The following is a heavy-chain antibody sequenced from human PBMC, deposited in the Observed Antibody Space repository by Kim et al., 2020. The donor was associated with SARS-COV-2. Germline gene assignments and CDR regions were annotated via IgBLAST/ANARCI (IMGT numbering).Heavy chain of an antibody. CDR3: TTAGGYSYGRFDY. CDR2: IKSKTDGGTT. Sequence: GGSLRLSCAASGFTFSNAWMSWVRQAPGKGLEWVGRIKSKTDGGTTDYAAPVKGRFTISRDDSKNTLYLQMNSLKTEDTAVYYCTTAGGYSYGRFDYWGQGTLVTVSS. CDR1: GFTFSNAW. J-gene: IGHJ4*02. D-gene: IGHD5-18*01. V-gene: IGHV3-15*01.